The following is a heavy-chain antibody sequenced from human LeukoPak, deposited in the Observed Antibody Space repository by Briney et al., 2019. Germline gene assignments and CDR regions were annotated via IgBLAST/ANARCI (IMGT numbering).Heavy chain of an antibody. J-gene: IGHJ5*02. CDR3: ARDGLIRYGSASYPSNWFDP. CDR2: ISYDGSNK. V-gene: IGHV3-30*04. CDR1: GFTFSSYA. D-gene: IGHD3-10*01. Sequence: GGSLRLSCAASGFTFSSYAMHWVRQAPGKGLEWVAVISYDGSNKYYADSVKGRFTISRDNSKNTLYLQMNSLRAEDTAVYYCARDGLIRYGSASYPSNWFDPWGHGTLVTVSS.